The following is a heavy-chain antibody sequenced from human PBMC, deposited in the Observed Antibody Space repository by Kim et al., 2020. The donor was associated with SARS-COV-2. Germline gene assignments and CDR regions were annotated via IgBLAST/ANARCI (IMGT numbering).Heavy chain of an antibody. CDR3: ARVFREAMVRGVIGY. D-gene: IGHD3-10*01. V-gene: IGHV3-33*01. J-gene: IGHJ4*02. CDR2: IWYDGSNK. Sequence: GGSLRLSCAASGFTFSSYGMHWVRQAPGKGLEWVAVIWYDGSNKYYADSVKGRFTISRDNSKNTLYLQMNSLRAEDTAVYYCARVFREAMVRGVIGYWGQGTLVTVSS. CDR1: GFTFSSYG.